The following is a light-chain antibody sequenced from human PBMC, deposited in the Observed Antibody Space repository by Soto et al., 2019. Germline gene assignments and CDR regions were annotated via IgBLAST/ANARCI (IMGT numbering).Light chain of an antibody. J-gene: IGKJ2*01. CDR3: LQHNTYPYT. CDR1: QDISRF. Sequence: DVQMAQSPSAMSASVGDRVTIACRARQDISRFVAWFQHKPGRAPERLIYETSNLQSGVPARFSGSGSRTEFTLAISGLQPEDFATYYCLQHNTYPYTFGQGTKLEIK. V-gene: IGKV1-17*03. CDR2: ETS.